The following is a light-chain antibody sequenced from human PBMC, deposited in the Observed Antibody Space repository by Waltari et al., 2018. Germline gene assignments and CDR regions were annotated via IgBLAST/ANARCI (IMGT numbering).Light chain of an antibody. CDR3: CSYAGSSTVV. J-gene: IGLJ2*01. V-gene: IGLV2-23*02. CDR1: SSDVGSYHL. CDR2: EVS. Sequence: QSALTQPASVSGSPGQSITISCTGTSSDVGSYHLFSWYQQHPGKAPTLMIYEVSKRPSGFANRFAGSKSGNAASLTISGLQAEDEADYYCCSYAGSSTVVFGGGTKLTVL.